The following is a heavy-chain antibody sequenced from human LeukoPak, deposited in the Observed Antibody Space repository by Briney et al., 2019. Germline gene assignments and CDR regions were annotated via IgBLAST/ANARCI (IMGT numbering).Heavy chain of an antibody. V-gene: IGHV1-18*01. CDR1: SYTFTNYD. D-gene: IGHD2-15*01. Sequence: ASVKVSCKASSYTFTNYDINWVRQAPGQGLEWMGGISPYNGNTDYAQKLQGRVTMTTDTSTSTAYMELRSLRSDVTAVYYCARPSDSSGGDAFDIWGQGTMVIVSS. CDR2: ISPYNGNT. J-gene: IGHJ3*02. CDR3: ARPSDSSGGDAFDI.